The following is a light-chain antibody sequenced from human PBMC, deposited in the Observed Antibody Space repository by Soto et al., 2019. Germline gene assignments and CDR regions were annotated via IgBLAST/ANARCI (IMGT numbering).Light chain of an antibody. CDR2: GAS. Sequence: EIVMTQYPATLSLSSGERATLXCRASQSVSSSKLAWYQQKRGQAPRLLIYGASSRASGIPDRFSGSGSGTDFSLTISSLEDEDFAVYYCQQYGSSPITFGQGTRLEIK. CDR3: QQYGSSPIT. J-gene: IGKJ5*01. CDR1: QSVSSSK. V-gene: IGKV3-20*01.